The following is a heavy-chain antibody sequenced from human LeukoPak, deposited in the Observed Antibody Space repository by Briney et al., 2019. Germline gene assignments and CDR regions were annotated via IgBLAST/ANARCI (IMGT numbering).Heavy chain of an antibody. CDR1: GGSISSGSYY. CDR2: IYTSGST. D-gene: IGHD3-10*01. J-gene: IGHJ4*02. V-gene: IGHV4-61*02. CDR3: ARDSGTMVRGVRLFDY. Sequence: SQTLSLTCTVSGGSISSGSYYWSWIRQPAGKGLEWIGRIYTSGSTNYNPSLKSRVTISVDTSKNQFSLKLSSVTAADTAVYYCARDSGTMVRGVRLFDYWGQGTLVTVSS.